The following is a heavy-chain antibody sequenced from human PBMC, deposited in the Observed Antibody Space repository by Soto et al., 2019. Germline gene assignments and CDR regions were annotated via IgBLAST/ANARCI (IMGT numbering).Heavy chain of an antibody. Sequence: QVQLVQSGAEVKKPGASVKVSCKASGYTFTGYYMHWVRQAPGQGLEWMGWINPNSGGTNYAQKFQGWVTMTRDTAISTAYRALSRLRSDDTAVYYCARGDCSGGSCYLPRYNWFDPWGQGTLVTVSS. CDR3: ARGDCSGGSCYLPRYNWFDP. D-gene: IGHD2-15*01. CDR1: GYTFTGYY. CDR2: INPNSGGT. V-gene: IGHV1-2*04. J-gene: IGHJ5*02.